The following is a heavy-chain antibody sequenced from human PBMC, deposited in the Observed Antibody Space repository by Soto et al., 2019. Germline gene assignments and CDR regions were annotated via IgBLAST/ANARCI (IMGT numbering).Heavy chain of an antibody. J-gene: IGHJ4*02. CDR2: IYYSGST. V-gene: IGHV4-59*08. CDR3: ARHYGDSSWSYFDY. D-gene: IGHD6-13*01. Sequence: PSETLSLTCTVSGGSISSYYWSWIRQPPGKGLEWIGYIYYSGSTNYNPSLKSRVNISVDTSKNQFSLKLSSVTAADTAVYYCARHYGDSSWSYFDYWGQGTLVTVSS. CDR1: GGSISSYY.